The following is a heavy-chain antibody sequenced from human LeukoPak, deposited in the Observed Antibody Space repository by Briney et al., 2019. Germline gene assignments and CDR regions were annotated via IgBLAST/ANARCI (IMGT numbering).Heavy chain of an antibody. Sequence: SETLSLTCTVPGGSISGYHWSWIRQPPGKGLEWIGYIYYGGSTNYNPSLKSRVTISLDTSKNQFSLKLNSVTAADTAVYYCARHHIVSTGTFDYWGQGTLVTVSS. CDR2: IYYGGST. CDR1: GGSISGYH. CDR3: ARHHIVSTGTFDY. J-gene: IGHJ4*02. V-gene: IGHV4-59*08. D-gene: IGHD5/OR15-5a*01.